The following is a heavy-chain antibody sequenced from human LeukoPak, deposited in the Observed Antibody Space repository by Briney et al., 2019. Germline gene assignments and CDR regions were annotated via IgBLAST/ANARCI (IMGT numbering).Heavy chain of an antibody. CDR3: ARLYPNGDYGVDAFDI. CDR1: GYSFITYC. Sequence: GEALKISCQGSGYSFITYCIGWVRQRPGKGLECVGIIYPCESETRYSPSFGGQVTISADKTIAPAHPQVNGLDASDTAMYYCARLYPNGDYGVDAFDIWGQGTMLTVSS. D-gene: IGHD4-17*01. CDR2: IYPCESET. J-gene: IGHJ3*02. V-gene: IGHV5-51*01.